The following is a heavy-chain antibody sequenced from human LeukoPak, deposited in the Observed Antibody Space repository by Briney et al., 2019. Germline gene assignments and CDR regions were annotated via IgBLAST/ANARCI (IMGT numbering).Heavy chain of an antibody. CDR2: IRYDGSEG. CDR1: GFTFSTYG. CDR3: AKVGYGWYEVDY. V-gene: IGHV3-30*02. D-gene: IGHD6-19*01. J-gene: IGHJ4*02. Sequence: GGSLRLSCAAPGFTFSTYGMHSIRQAPGTGLDWVAFIRYDGSEGYYADSVKYRFTVSRDNSKNTLYLQMNSLRAEDTAVYYCAKVGYGWYEVDYWGQGTLVTVSS.